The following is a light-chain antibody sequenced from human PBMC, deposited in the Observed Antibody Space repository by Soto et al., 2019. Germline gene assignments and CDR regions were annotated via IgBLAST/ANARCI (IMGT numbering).Light chain of an antibody. V-gene: IGKV3-20*01. J-gene: IGKJ4*01. CDR3: QQHGASPLT. Sequence: EIVLMQSPGTLSLSPGERATLSCRTSRSVSSGYLAWYQQKPGQAPRLIIYRASSRATGIPDRFSGSGSGTDFTLTISRLEPEDFAVYYCQQHGASPLTFGGGTKVEIK. CDR1: RSVSSGY. CDR2: RAS.